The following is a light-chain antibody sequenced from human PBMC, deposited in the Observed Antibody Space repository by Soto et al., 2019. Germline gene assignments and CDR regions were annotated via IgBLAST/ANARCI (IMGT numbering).Light chain of an antibody. J-gene: IGKJ5*01. Sequence: EIVLTQSPGTLSLSPGEESTLSCRPIQSVDRKYLAWYQQKAGQTPRLIIYGATGRADGIPHRFSGSGFGTDFTLTISKVEPEDFAVYYCQQYGTPRSVTFGQGTRLEIK. CDR1: QSVDRKY. V-gene: IGKV3-20*01. CDR3: QQYGTPRSVT. CDR2: GAT.